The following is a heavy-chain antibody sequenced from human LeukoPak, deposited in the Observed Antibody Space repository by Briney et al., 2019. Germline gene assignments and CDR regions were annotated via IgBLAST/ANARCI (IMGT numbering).Heavy chain of an antibody. V-gene: IGHV3-74*01. J-gene: IGHJ4*02. CDR1: GFTFSSYW. Sequence: GGSLRLSCAASGFTFSSYWMHWVRQAPGKGLAWVSRINSDGSSTSYADSVKGRFTISRDNAKNTLYLQMNSLRAEDTAVYYCASHGDFEYYFDYWGQGTLVTVSS. CDR3: ASHGDFEYYFDY. CDR2: INSDGSST. D-gene: IGHD4-17*01.